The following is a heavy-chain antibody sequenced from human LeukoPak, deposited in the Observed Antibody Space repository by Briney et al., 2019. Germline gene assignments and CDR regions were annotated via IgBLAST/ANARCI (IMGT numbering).Heavy chain of an antibody. Sequence: PSETLSLTCAVSGVSINYAGYYWAWIRQPPGKGLEWIGYIHHSGTADYNPSLKSRFTISVDRPKNQFFLNVTSLTAADTAVYYCARSRQASGLFNSWGQGTLVVVSS. CDR3: ARSRQASGLFNS. CDR1: GVSINYAGYY. D-gene: IGHD3-10*01. V-gene: IGHV4-30-2*01. J-gene: IGHJ5*01. CDR2: IHHSGTA.